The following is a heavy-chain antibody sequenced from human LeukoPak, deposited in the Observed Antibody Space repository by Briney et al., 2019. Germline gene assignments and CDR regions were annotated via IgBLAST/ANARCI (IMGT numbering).Heavy chain of an antibody. CDR3: ARGVSARFDP. Sequence: SETLSLTCAVYGGSFSGYYWSWIRQPPGKGLEWIGSIYYSGSTYYNPSLKSRVTISVDTSKNQFSLKLSSVTAADTAVYYCARGVSARFDPWGQGTLVTVSS. CDR1: GGSFSGYY. V-gene: IGHV4-34*01. CDR2: IYYSGST. J-gene: IGHJ5*02.